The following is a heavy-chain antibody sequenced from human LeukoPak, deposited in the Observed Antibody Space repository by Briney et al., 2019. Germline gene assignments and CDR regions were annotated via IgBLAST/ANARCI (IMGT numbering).Heavy chain of an antibody. J-gene: IGHJ4*02. Sequence: ASVKVSCKTSGYTFTTTYGISWVRQAPGQGLEWMGWISGDNSNTNSAQRFQGRVTMTTDTSTSTAYMELGSLRSDDTAVYYCARDLSRGSGYFGTYWGQGTLVTVSS. CDR3: ARDLSRGSGYFGTY. CDR1: GYTFTTTYG. V-gene: IGHV1-18*01. D-gene: IGHD3-22*01. CDR2: ISGDNSNT.